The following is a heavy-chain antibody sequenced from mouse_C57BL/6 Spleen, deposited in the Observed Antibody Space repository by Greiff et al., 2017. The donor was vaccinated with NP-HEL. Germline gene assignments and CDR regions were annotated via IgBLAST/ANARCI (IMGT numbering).Heavy chain of an antibody. Sequence: VQLQQPGAELVRPGSSVKLSCKASGYTFTSYWMHWVKQRPIQGLEWIGNIDPSDSETHYNQKFKDKATLTVDKSSSTAYMQLSSLTSEDSAVYYCARWGFHYALDYWGQGTTLTVSS. CDR3: ARWGFHYALDY. V-gene: IGHV1-52*01. CDR1: GYTFTSYW. J-gene: IGHJ2*01. D-gene: IGHD1-1*01. CDR2: IDPSDSET.